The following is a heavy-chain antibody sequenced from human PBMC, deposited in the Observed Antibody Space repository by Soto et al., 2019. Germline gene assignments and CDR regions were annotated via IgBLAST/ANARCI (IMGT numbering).Heavy chain of an antibody. D-gene: IGHD1-20*01. Sequence: SETLSLTCTVSGGSISNYYWSWIRQPPVKGLEWIGYVYYSGSTNYNPSLKSRVTISVDTSKNQFSLKLTSVTAADTAVYYCARGVDNWNDHYFDYWGQGTLVTVSS. J-gene: IGHJ4*02. V-gene: IGHV4-59*08. CDR1: GGSISNYY. CDR2: VYYSGST. CDR3: ARGVDNWNDHYFDY.